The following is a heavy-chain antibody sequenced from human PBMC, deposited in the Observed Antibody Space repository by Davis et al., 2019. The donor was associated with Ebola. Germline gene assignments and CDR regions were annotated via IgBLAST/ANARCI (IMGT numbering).Heavy chain of an antibody. V-gene: IGHV1-69*04. CDR1: GDTFSGHV. Sequence: AASVKVSCKAFGDTFSGHVFSWVRQAPGQGLEWMGRIIPIRGIANYAQKFQGRVTINADKSTSTAYMELSSLRSEDTAVYYCAREPAGGWYFDLWGRGTLVTVSS. CDR3: AREPAGGWYFDL. CDR2: IIPIRGIA. J-gene: IGHJ2*01.